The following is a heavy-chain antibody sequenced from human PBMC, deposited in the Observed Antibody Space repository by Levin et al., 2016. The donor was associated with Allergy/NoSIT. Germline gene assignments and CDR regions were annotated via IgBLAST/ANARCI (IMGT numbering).Heavy chain of an antibody. V-gene: IGHV4-61*01. D-gene: IGHD3-3*01. CDR3: ARSLVNYDFWSGYPNWFDP. CDR2: IYYSGST. J-gene: IGHJ5*02. Sequence: GSLRLSCTVSGGSVSSGSYYWSWIRQPPGKGLEWIGYIYYSGSTNYNPSLKSRVTISVDTSKNQFSLKLSSVTAADTAVYYCARSLVNYDFWSGYPNWFDPWGQGTLVTVSS. CDR1: GGSVSSGSYY.